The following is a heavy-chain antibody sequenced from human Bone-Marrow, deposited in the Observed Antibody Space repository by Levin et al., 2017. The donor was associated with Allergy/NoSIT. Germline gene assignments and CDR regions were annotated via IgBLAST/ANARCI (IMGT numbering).Heavy chain of an antibody. J-gene: IGHJ4*02. Sequence: LGESLKISCAASGFTFSNYAMTWVRQAPGKGLEWVSSLSSRGVSTYYTDSVKGRFTISRDNSMNTLHLQMNSLRVEDTALYYCAKGGIGEVGGLDKWGRGTLVTVSS. V-gene: IGHV3-23*01. CDR3: AKGGIGEVGGLDK. D-gene: IGHD1-1*01. CDR1: GFTFSNYA. CDR2: LSSRGVST.